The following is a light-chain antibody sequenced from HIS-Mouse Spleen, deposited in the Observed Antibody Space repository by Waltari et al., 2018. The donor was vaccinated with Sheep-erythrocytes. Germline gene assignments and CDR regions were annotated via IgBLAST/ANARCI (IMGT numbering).Light chain of an antibody. CDR2: EDS. V-gene: IGLV3-1*01. CDR3: QAWDSSTAVV. Sequence: SYELTQPPSVSVSPGQTARITCPGDALPKNYAYWYQKNSGQAPGLVIYEDSKRPSGIPERFSGSNSGNTATLTISGTQAMDEADYYCQAWDSSTAVVFGGGTKLTVL. CDR1: ALPKNY. J-gene: IGLJ2*01.